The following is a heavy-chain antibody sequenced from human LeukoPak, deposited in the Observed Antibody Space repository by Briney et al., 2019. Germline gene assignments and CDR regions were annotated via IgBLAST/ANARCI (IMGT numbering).Heavy chain of an antibody. J-gene: IGHJ4*02. CDR3: AKSSIFYDSSGYYVGEKYYFDY. Sequence: GGSLRLSCAASGFTFSSYGMSWVRQAPGKGLEWVSAISASGTSTYYADSVKGRFTISRDNSKDTLYLQMNSLRAKDTAVYYWAKSSIFYDSSGYYVGEKYYFDYWGQGTLVTVSS. CDR2: ISASGTST. D-gene: IGHD3-22*01. V-gene: IGHV3-23*01. CDR1: GFTFSSYG.